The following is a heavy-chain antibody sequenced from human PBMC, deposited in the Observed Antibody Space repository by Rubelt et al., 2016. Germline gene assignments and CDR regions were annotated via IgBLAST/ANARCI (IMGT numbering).Heavy chain of an antibody. D-gene: IGHD2-21*02. J-gene: IGHJ4*02. CDR1: GINFNNAW. V-gene: IGHV3-15*01. CDR3: ITDPGDWPDY. Sequence: EVHLVESGGGLVQPGGSLRLSCSASGINFNNAWMSWVRQAPGKGLAWVARIKRTTEDGTTDYAAPVKGRFSISRDDSKNTLYLHMNGLKTEDTAVYYCITDPGDWPDYWGQGTLVVVSS. CDR2: IKRTTEDGTT.